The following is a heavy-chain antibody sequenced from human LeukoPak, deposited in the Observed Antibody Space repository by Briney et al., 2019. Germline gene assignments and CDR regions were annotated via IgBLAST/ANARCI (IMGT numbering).Heavy chain of an antibody. V-gene: IGHV3-23*01. CDR3: AKIYWYDGGYYG. D-gene: IGHD4-17*01. CDR2: IRTNGGST. J-gene: IGHJ4*02. Sequence: GGSLRLSCAASGFTFRNYDMSWVRQAPGEGLEWISSIRTNGGSTYYADSVRGRFTISRDNSKNTLYLQLNSLRADDTAVYYCAKIYWYDGGYYGWGQGTLVTVSS. CDR1: GFTFRNYD.